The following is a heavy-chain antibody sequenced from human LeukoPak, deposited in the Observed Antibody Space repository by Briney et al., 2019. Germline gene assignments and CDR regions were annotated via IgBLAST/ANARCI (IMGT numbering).Heavy chain of an antibody. CDR1: GGSISSYY. D-gene: IGHD3-10*01. Sequence: SETLSLTCTVSGGSISSYYWSWIRQPPGKGLEWIGYIYYSGSTNYNPSLKSRVTISVDTSKNQFSLKLSSVTAADTAVYYCARAPEWLSGAFDIWGQGTMVTVSS. V-gene: IGHV4-59*01. CDR3: ARAPEWLSGAFDI. J-gene: IGHJ3*02. CDR2: IYYSGST.